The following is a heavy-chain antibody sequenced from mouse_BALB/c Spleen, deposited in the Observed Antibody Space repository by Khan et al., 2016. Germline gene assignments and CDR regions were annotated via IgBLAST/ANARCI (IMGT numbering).Heavy chain of an antibody. CDR3: ARSGCYGYLVN. D-gene: IGHD1-1*01. CDR1: GFDFSRYW. V-gene: IGHV4-1*02. CDR2: INPDSSTI. Sequence: EVQLQESGGGLVQPGGSLKLSCAASGFDFSRYWMSWVRQAPGKGLEWIGEINPDSSTINYTPSLKDKFIISRDNAKNTLYLQMSKVRTEDTVLSDSARSGCYGYLVNWGQGTLVTVSA. J-gene: IGHJ3*01.